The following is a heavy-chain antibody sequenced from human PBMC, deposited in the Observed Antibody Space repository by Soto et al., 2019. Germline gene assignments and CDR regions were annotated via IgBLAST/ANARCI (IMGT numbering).Heavy chain of an antibody. D-gene: IGHD3-22*01. CDR3: ASGRIYDGSDYRDY. J-gene: IGHJ4*02. V-gene: IGHV5-51*01. CDR1: GYSFTGHW. CDR2: IYPGDSDS. Sequence: GESLKISCKGSGYSFTGHWIGWVRQMPGKGLEWMGIIYPGDSDSRYRPSFQGQVTISADKSISTAYLQWSSLKASDTAMYYCASGRIYDGSDYRDYWGQGTLVTVSS.